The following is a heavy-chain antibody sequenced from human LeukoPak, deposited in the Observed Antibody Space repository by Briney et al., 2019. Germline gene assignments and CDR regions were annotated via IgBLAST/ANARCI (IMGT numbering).Heavy chain of an antibody. CDR2: IIPIFGTA. D-gene: IGHD6-13*01. CDR1: GGTFSSYA. J-gene: IGHJ5*02. CDR3: ARGGIAAFNWFDP. V-gene: IGHV1-69*05. Sequence: GSSVKVSCKASGGTFSSYAFSWVRQAPGQGLEWMGGIIPIFGTANYAQKFQGRVTITTDESTSTAYMELSSLRSEDTAVYYCARGGIAAFNWFDPWGQGTLVTVSS.